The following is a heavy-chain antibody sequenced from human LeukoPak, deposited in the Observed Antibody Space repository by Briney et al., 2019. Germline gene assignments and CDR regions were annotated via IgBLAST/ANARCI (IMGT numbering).Heavy chain of an antibody. V-gene: IGHV3-7*01. CDR1: GFTFSSYW. CDR2: IKQDGSEK. D-gene: IGHD6-6*01. CDR3: VRDLVSRGQLGDFDY. J-gene: IGHJ4*02. Sequence: GGSLRLSCAASGFTFSSYWMSWVRQAPGKGLEWVANIKQDGSEKYYVDSVKGRFTISRDNAKNSLYLQMNSLRAEDTAVYYCVRDLVSRGQLGDFDYWGQGTLVTVSS.